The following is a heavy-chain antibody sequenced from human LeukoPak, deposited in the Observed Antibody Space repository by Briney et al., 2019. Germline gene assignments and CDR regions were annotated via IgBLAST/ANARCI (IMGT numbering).Heavy chain of an antibody. J-gene: IGHJ4*02. V-gene: IGHV3-23*01. CDR2: ISGSGGST. CDR1: GFTFSSYA. CDR3: ARGGYYYDSSGYYYVSPPPPHTN. D-gene: IGHD3-22*01. Sequence: PGGSLRLSCAASGFTFSSYAMSWVRQAPGKGLEWVSAISGSGGSTYYADSVKGRFTISRDNSKNTLYLQMNSLRAEDTAVYYCARGGYYYDSSGYYYVSPPPPHTNWGQGTLVTVSS.